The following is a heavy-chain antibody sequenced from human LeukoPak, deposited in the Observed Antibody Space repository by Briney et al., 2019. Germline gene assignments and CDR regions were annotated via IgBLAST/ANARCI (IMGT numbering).Heavy chain of an antibody. Sequence: ASVKVSCKASGGTFSGYAISWVRQAPGQGLEWMGGIIPIFGTANYAQKLQGRVKITADESTSTAYMELSSLRSEDTAVYYCARGLDYYDSSTRSYYGMDVWGQGTTVTVSS. V-gene: IGHV1-69*13. CDR2: IIPIFGTA. CDR1: GGTFSGYA. J-gene: IGHJ6*02. CDR3: ARGLDYYDSSTRSYYGMDV. D-gene: IGHD3-22*01.